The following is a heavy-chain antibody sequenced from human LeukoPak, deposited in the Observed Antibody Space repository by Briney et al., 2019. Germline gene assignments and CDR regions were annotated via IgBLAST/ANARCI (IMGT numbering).Heavy chain of an antibody. J-gene: IGHJ4*02. V-gene: IGHV3-23*01. CDR1: RFTFSSFA. Sequence: GGSLRLSCAVSRFTFSSFAMNWVRQAPGKGLEWVSGVSDSGGSTYYADSVKGRFTISRDNSENTLYLQMNSLRAEDTAVYYCVPQPSRIAVAVAYFDYWGQGTLVTVSS. CDR2: VSDSGGST. CDR3: VPQPSRIAVAVAYFDY. D-gene: IGHD6-19*01.